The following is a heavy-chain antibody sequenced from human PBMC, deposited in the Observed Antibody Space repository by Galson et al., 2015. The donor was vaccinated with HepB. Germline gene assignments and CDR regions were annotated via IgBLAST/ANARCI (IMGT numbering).Heavy chain of an antibody. D-gene: IGHD1-26*01. V-gene: IGHV3-30-3*01. CDR1: GFTFSSYA. CDR2: ISYDGSNK. CDR3: ARASRVGAFDY. Sequence: SLRLSCAASGFTFSSYAMHWVRQAPGKGLEWVAVISYDGSNKYYADSVKGRFTISRDNSKNTLYLQMNSLRAEDTAVYYCARASRVGAFDYWGQGTLVTVSS. J-gene: IGHJ4*02.